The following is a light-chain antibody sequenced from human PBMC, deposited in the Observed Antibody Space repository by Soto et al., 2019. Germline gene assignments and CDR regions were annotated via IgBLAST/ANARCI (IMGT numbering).Light chain of an antibody. V-gene: IGLV2-14*01. Sequence: QSALTQPAAVSGSPGQSITISCTGTSSDVGGYNHVSWYQIHPGKAPKLIIYEVTSRPSGVSYRFSGSKSGNSASLTISGLQAEDEADYYCSSYASSSSYVFGGGTK. J-gene: IGLJ1*01. CDR2: EVT. CDR1: SSDVGGYNH. CDR3: SSYASSSSYV.